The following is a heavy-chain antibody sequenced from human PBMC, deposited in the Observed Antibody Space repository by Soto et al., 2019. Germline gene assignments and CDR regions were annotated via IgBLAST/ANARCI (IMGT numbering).Heavy chain of an antibody. CDR2: ISYDGSNK. Sequence: GGSLRLSCAASGFTFSSYAMHWVRQAPGKGLEWVAVISYDGSNKYYADSVKGRFTISRDNSKNTLYLQMNSLRAEDTAVYYCTRDPFLYYYGSGSDAFDIWGQGTMVTVSS. V-gene: IGHV3-30-3*01. CDR3: TRDPFLYYYGSGSDAFDI. J-gene: IGHJ3*02. CDR1: GFTFSSYA. D-gene: IGHD3-10*01.